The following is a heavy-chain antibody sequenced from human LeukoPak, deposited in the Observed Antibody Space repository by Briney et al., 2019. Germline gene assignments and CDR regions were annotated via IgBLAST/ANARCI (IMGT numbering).Heavy chain of an antibody. Sequence: PGWSLRLSCKASGFTFIDYGMNWVRQAPGKGLEWVSYISSSSSTIYYADSVKGRFTISRDNAKNSLYLQMNSLRAEDTAVYYCARVLHKRNYDSTTYYGYWGQGTLVTVSS. CDR1: GFTFIDYG. CDR2: ISSSSSTI. J-gene: IGHJ4*02. D-gene: IGHD3-22*01. CDR3: ARVLHKRNYDSTTYYGY. V-gene: IGHV3-48*01.